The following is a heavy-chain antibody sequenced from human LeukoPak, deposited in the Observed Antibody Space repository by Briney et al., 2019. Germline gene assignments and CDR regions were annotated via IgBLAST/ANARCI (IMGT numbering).Heavy chain of an antibody. CDR2: IIPIFGTA. CDR1: GGTFSSYA. J-gene: IGHJ4*02. V-gene: IGHV1-69*05. D-gene: IGHD2-2*01. CDR3: ARGCSSTSCSIDY. Sequence: ASVKVSCKASGGTFSSYAISWVRQAPGQGLEWMGGIIPIFGTANYAQEFQGRVTITTDESTSTAYMELSSLRSEDTAVYYCARGCSSTSCSIDYWGQGTLVTVSS.